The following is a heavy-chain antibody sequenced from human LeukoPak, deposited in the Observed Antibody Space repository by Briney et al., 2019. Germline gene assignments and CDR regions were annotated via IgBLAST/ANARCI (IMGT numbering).Heavy chain of an antibody. V-gene: IGHV4-59*12. CDR2: IYHSGST. D-gene: IGHD6-6*01. Sequence: SETLSLTCSVSGGSISTYYWSWIRQPPGKGLEWIGYIYHSGSTYYNPSLKSRVTISVDRSKNQFSLKLSSVTAADTAVYYCASTIAARLYWGQGTLVTVSS. CDR1: GGSISTYY. J-gene: IGHJ4*02. CDR3: ASTIAARLY.